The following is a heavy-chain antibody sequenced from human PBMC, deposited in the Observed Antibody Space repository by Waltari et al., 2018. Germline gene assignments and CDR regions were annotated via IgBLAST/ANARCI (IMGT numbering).Heavy chain of an antibody. D-gene: IGHD2-2*01. CDR3: ARGISSTSFDH. V-gene: IGHV4-59*01. CDR2: LYYSGST. CDR1: GDSISNYY. J-gene: IGHJ4*02. Sequence: QVQLQESGPGLVKPSETLSLTCSVSGDSISNYYWSWIRQPPGKRLEWIGYLYYSGSTNYNPSLKSRVTISVDTSKNQFSLKLSSVTAADTAVYYCARGISSTSFDHWGQGTLVSVSS.